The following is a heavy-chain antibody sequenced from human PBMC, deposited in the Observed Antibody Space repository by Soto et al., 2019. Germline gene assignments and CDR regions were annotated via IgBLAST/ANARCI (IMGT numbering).Heavy chain of an antibody. Sequence: GASVKVSCKASGYTFTRNGISWVRQAPGQGLEWMGWISGYNGDTNYAQKFQDRVSMTIDTSTGTAYMELRSLTSDDTAIYYCAKNGQPPYYYYGLDVWGQGTKVTVSS. CDR3: AKNGQPPYYYYGLDV. J-gene: IGHJ6*02. CDR1: GYTFTRNG. V-gene: IGHV1-18*01. CDR2: ISGYNGDT. D-gene: IGHD2-8*01.